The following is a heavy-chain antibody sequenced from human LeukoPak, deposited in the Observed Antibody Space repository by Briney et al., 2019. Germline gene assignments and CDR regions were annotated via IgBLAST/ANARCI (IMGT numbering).Heavy chain of an antibody. V-gene: IGHV3-30*18. CDR2: ISYDGSNK. Sequence: GGSLRLSCAASGFTFSSYGMHWVRQAPGKGLGWVAVISYDGSNKYYADSVKGRFTISRDNSKNTLYLQMNSLRAEDTAVYYCAKESSSSGINNWGQGTLVTVSS. CDR1: GFTFSSYG. J-gene: IGHJ4*02. D-gene: IGHD6-13*01. CDR3: AKESSSSGINN.